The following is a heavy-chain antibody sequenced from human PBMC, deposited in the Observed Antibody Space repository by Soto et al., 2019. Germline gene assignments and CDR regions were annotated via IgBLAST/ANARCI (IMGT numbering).Heavy chain of an antibody. CDR2: ISNDENIK. CDR1: GFNFGNFG. V-gene: IGHV3-30*12. D-gene: IGHD6-6*01. J-gene: IGHJ4*02. CDR3: ARGHRGVLDY. Sequence: QVQLVESGGGVVQPGGSLRLSCVASGFNFGNFGMHWVRQAPGKGLEWVTVISNDENIKVDSVGGRFAVARDNAKNTLYLQLTSLRDEDTAIYYCARGHRGVLDYCGQGTLVTVSS.